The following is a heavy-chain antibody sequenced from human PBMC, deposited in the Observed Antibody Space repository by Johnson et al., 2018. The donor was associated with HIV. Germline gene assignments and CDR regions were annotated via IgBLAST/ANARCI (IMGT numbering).Heavy chain of an antibody. CDR2: ISSSGSTI. D-gene: IGHD5-24*01. V-gene: IGHV3-48*04. Sequence: VQLVESGGGLVQPGGSLRLSCAASGFTFSSYAMSWVRQAPGKGLEWVSAISSSGSTIYYADSVKGRFTISRDNATNSLYLQMNSLRAEDTAVYYCARGGDGYNSRFREPFGAFDIWGQGTMVTVSS. CDR3: ARGGDGYNSRFREPFGAFDI. J-gene: IGHJ3*02. CDR1: GFTFSSYA.